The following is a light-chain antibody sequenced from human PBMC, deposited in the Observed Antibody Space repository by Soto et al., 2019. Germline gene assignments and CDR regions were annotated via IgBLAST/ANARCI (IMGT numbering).Light chain of an antibody. CDR1: QSVSRSY. CDR2: GAS. J-gene: IGKJ1*01. V-gene: IGKV3-20*01. CDR3: QHRRT. Sequence: EIVLTKSPGTPSSSPGERATLACRASQSVSRSYLAWYHQKPGQAPRLLRYGASSRATGIPERFRGSGSGTDVTLTISRQEPEDFAVYYCQHRRTLGKGTKVEIK.